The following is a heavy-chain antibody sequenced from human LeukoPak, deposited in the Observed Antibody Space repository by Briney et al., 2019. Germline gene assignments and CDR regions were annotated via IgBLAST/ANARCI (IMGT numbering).Heavy chain of an antibody. J-gene: IGHJ3*02. CDR1: GFTFSSYA. V-gene: IGHV1-69*04. D-gene: IGHD2-21*02. CDR2: IIPILGIA. Sequence: GGSLRLSCAASGFTFSSYAISWVRQAPGQGLEWMGRIIPILGIANYAQKFQGRVTITADKSTSTAYMELSSLGSEDTAVYYCAAPGVVVTAIHIRDAFDIWGQGTMVTVSS. CDR3: AAPGVVVTAIHIRDAFDI.